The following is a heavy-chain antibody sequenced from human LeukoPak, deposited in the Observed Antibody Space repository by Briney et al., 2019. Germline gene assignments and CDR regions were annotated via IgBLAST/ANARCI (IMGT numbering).Heavy chain of an antibody. CDR1: GYTFTSYG. CDR3: AREGAAEAKNFDY. V-gene: IGHV1-46*01. CDR2: INLNAVTT. Sequence: ASVKVSCKASGYTFTSYGISRVRQAPGQGLEWVGIINLNAVTTRYAQKFQGRITVTRDTSTSTVYMELSSLRSEDTAVYFCAREGAAEAKNFDYWGQGTLVIVSS. D-gene: IGHD6-25*01. J-gene: IGHJ4*02.